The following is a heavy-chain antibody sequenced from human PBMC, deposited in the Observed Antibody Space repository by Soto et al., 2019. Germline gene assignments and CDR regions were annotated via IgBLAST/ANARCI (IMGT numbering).Heavy chain of an antibody. CDR1: GYNFTGYA. V-gene: IGHV1-3*01. CDR3: ERAQNLEMATP. D-gene: IGHD5-12*01. Sequence: QVQLVQSGAEVKKPGASVKVSCKASGYNFTGYAILWVRQAPGQRLEWMGWINAGNGNTKYSQKFQGRVTITRDTTASTAYMELSSLRCEDTAVYYSERAQNLEMATPWGQGTLVTVSS. CDR2: INAGNGNT. J-gene: IGHJ4*02.